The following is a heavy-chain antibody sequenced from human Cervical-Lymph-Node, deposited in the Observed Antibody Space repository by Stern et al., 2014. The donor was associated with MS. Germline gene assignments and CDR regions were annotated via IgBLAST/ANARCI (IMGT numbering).Heavy chain of an antibody. CDR2: IIPIFGTA. J-gene: IGHJ6*02. CDR3: ARQYRPYSYGFSV. Sequence: QVQLVESGAEVKKPGSSVKVSCKASGGTLRSYAISWVRQAPGQGLEWMGGIIPIFGTANYAQEFQGRVTITADESTSTAYMELSSLRSEDTAVYYCARQYRPYSYGFSVWGHGTTVTVSS. V-gene: IGHV1-69*01. D-gene: IGHD3-10*01. CDR1: GGTLRSYA.